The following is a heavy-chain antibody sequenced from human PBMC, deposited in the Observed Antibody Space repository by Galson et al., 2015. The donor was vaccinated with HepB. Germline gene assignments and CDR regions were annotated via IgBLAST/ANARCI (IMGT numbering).Heavy chain of an antibody. CDR1: GFTFRSYG. J-gene: IGHJ4*02. Sequence: LRLSCAASGFTFRSYGMHWVRQAPGKGLEWVAIIWYDGSNKYYADSVKGRFTISRDNSKNMLYLQMNSLRAEDTAVYYCASLYCNGGSCSLDHWGQGTLVSVSS. D-gene: IGHD2-15*01. V-gene: IGHV3-33*01. CDR3: ASLYCNGGSCSLDH. CDR2: IWYDGSNK.